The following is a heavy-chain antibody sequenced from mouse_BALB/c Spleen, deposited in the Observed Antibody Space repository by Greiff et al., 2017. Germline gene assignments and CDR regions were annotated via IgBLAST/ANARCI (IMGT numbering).Heavy chain of an antibody. CDR1: GFTFSSYG. V-gene: IGHV5-6*01. D-gene: IGHD2-3*01. CDR3: ARDGYYVYAMDY. Sequence: EVKLMESGGDLVKPGGSLKLSCAASGFTFSSYGMSWVRQTPDKRLEWVATISSGGSYTYYPDSVKGRFTISRDNAKNTLYLQMSSLKSEDTAMYYCARDGYYVYAMDYWGQGTSVTVSS. J-gene: IGHJ4*01. CDR2: ISSGGSYT.